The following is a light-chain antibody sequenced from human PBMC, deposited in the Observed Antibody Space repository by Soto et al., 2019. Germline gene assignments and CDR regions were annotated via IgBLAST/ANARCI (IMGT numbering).Light chain of an antibody. J-gene: IGKJ1*01. CDR3: QQSYRTPPT. Sequence: DIQMTQSPSSLSASVGDRVTITCRASQSISSYLNWYQQKPGKAPKLLIYAASSLQSGVPSRFSGSGSGTDFTLTISRRQPEDFATYYGQQSYRTPPTFGQGTKVEIK. CDR1: QSISSY. V-gene: IGKV1-39*01. CDR2: AAS.